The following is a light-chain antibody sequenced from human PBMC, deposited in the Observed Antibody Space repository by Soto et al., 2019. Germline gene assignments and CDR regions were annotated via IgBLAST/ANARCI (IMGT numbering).Light chain of an antibody. J-gene: IGKJ4*01. Sequence: DIQMTQCPPTRSAYVGDRVSITCRASQSISSWLAWYQQKPGKAPKLLMFDTFSLESGVPSRFSGSRSGTEFTLTISSLQPDDYATYYCQQYNSYSPLTFGGGTKVDIK. CDR2: DTF. CDR3: QQYNSYSPLT. V-gene: IGKV1-5*01. CDR1: QSISSW.